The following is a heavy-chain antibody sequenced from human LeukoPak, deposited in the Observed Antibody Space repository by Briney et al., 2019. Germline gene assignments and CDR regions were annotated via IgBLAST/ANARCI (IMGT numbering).Heavy chain of an antibody. J-gene: IGHJ4*02. Sequence: GGSLRLSCAASGFTVSSNYMSVVRQAPAKGLDGVAVIYSGGSTYYADSVKGRFTISRDNSKNTLYLQMNSLRAEDTAVYYCARDSSSWPFFDYWGQGTLVTVSS. CDR3: ARDSSSWPFFDY. CDR1: GFTVSSNY. CDR2: IYSGGST. V-gene: IGHV3-66*01. D-gene: IGHD6-13*01.